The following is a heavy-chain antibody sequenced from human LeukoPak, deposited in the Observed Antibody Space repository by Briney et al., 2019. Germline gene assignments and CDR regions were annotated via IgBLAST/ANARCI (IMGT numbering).Heavy chain of an antibody. CDR2: ISGSGGGP. J-gene: IGHJ4*02. V-gene: IGHV3-23*01. CDR1: EFTFSKYS. D-gene: IGHD3-10*01. CDR3: ARDRDGTGNYPLDY. Sequence: PGGSLRLSCAASEFTFSKYSMSWFRKAPGKGLNGFSGISGSGGGPYYADSVKGRFTISRDNSKNTLYLQMNSLRADDTAVYYCARDRDGTGNYPLDYWGQGTLVIVSS.